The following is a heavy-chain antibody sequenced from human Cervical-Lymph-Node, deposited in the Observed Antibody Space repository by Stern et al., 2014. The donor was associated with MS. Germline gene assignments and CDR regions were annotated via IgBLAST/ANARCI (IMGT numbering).Heavy chain of an antibody. CDR1: GGSMNSFY. CDR2: IHYSGTT. Sequence: QLQLQESGPGLVKPSETLSLTCTVSGGSMNSFYWSWMRQPPGKGLEWIGYIHYSGTTNYNPSLKSRLTMSADPSKTPFSLNLTSVTAADTAVYYCARHSGWYGSHYWGHGTLVTVSS. D-gene: IGHD6-19*01. CDR3: ARHSGWYGSHY. J-gene: IGHJ4*01. V-gene: IGHV4-59*08.